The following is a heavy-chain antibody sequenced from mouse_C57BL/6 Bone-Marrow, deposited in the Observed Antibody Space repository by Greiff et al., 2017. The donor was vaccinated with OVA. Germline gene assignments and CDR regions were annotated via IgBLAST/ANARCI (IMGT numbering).Heavy chain of an antibody. Sequence: VQLQQSGPELVKPGASVKISCKASGYSFTDYNMNWVKQSTGKSLEWIGVINPNYGTTSYNQKFKGKATLTVDQSSSTAYMQLNSLTSEDSAVYYCALYYGSSYRYFDVWGTGTTVTVSS. V-gene: IGHV1-39*01. D-gene: IGHD1-1*01. CDR3: ALYYGSSYRYFDV. CDR2: INPNYGTT. CDR1: GYSFTDYN. J-gene: IGHJ1*03.